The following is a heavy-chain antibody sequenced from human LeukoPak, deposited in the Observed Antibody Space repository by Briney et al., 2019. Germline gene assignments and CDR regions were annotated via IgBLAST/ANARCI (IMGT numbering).Heavy chain of an antibody. CDR2: IYYSGST. CDR3: AREYDYGDYPGY. Sequence: KASQTLSLTCTVSGGSISSGDYYWSWIRQPPGKGLEWLGYIYYSGSTYYNPSLKSRVTISVDTSKNQFSLKLSSVTAADTAVYYCAREYDYGDYPGYWGQGTLVTVSS. CDR1: GGSISSGDYY. V-gene: IGHV4-30-4*01. J-gene: IGHJ4*02. D-gene: IGHD4-17*01.